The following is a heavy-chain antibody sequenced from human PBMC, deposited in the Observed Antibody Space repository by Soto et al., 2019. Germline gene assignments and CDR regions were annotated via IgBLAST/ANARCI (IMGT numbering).Heavy chain of an antibody. V-gene: IGHV4-59*01. D-gene: IGHD5-12*01. J-gene: IGHJ4*02. Sequence: SETLSLTCTVSGGSISSYYWSWIRQPPGKGLEWIGYIYYSGSTNYNPSLKSRVTISVDTSKNQFSLKLSSVTAADTAVYYCARGRDGYLKPFDYWGQGTLVTVSS. CDR2: IYYSGST. CDR1: GGSISSYY. CDR3: ARGRDGYLKPFDY.